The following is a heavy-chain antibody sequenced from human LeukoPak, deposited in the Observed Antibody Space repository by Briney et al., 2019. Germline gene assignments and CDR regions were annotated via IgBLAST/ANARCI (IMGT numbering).Heavy chain of an antibody. J-gene: IGHJ5*02. D-gene: IGHD3-22*01. CDR1: GYTFTSYD. V-gene: IGHV1-8*01. CDR2: MNPNSGNT. CDR3: ARGSYYDSSGYYTT. Sequence: ASVKVSCKASGYTFTSYDINWVRQATGQGLEWMGWMNPNSGNTGYAQKFQGRVTMTRNTSIGTAYMELSSLRSEDTAVYYCARGSYYDSSGYYTTWGQGTLVTVSS.